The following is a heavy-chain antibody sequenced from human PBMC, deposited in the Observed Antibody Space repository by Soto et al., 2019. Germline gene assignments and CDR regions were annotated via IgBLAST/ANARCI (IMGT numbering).Heavy chain of an antibody. CDR2: ISGSGGST. CDR3: AKDSYSGYVAYYYGMDV. D-gene: IGHD5-12*01. CDR1: GFTFSSYA. J-gene: IGHJ6*02. Sequence: GGSLRLSCAASGFTFSSYAMSWVRQAPGKGLEWVSAISGSGGSTYYADSVKGRFTISRDNSKNTLYLQMNSLRAEDTAVYYCAKDSYSGYVAYYYGMDVWGQGTTVTVSS. V-gene: IGHV3-23*01.